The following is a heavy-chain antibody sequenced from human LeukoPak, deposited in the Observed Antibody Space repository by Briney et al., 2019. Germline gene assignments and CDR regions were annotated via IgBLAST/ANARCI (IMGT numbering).Heavy chain of an antibody. Sequence: SETLSLTCTVSGGSISSTTYYWGWVRQPPGMGLQWIGSVFYSGSTYYSPSLKSQVTISVDTSKNQFSLKLNSVTAADTAVYYCARDDGRRGFDYWGQGTLVTVSS. V-gene: IGHV4-39*07. J-gene: IGHJ4*02. CDR1: GGSISSTTYY. CDR3: ARDDGRRGFDY. CDR2: VFYSGST. D-gene: IGHD5-24*01.